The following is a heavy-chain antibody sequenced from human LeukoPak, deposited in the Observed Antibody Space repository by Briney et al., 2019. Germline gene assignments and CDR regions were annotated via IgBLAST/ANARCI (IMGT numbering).Heavy chain of an antibody. CDR3: AKDWDYDSSGYLDY. J-gene: IGHJ4*02. V-gene: IGHV3-9*01. CDR1: GFTFDDYA. CDR2: ISWNSGSI. Sequence: GRSLRLSCAASGFTFDDYAMHWVRKAPGKGLEWVSGISWNSGSIGYADSVKGRFTISRDNAKNSLYLQMNSLRAEDTALYYCAKDWDYDSSGYLDYWGQGTLVTVSS. D-gene: IGHD3-22*01.